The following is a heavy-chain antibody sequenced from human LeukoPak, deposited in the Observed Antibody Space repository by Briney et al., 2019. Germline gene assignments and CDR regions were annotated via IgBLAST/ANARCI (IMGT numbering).Heavy chain of an antibody. CDR2: IYYSGST. CDR1: GGSINRYY. V-gene: IGHV4-59*12. J-gene: IGHJ4*02. Sequence: TPSETLSLTCTVSGGSINRYYWSWIRQPPGKGLEWIGYIYYSGSTNYNPSLKSRVTISVDTSKNQFSLKLSSVTAADTAVYYCARGGGPHGSGSYYVLLDYWGQGTLVTVSS. CDR3: ARGGGPHGSGSYYVLLDY. D-gene: IGHD3-10*01.